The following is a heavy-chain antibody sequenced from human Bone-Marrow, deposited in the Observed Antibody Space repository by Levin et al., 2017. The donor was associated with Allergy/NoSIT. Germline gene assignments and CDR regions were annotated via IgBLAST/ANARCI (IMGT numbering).Heavy chain of an antibody. V-gene: IGHV4-4*02. CDR3: ARGNSVSEWSYHFDY. CDR1: GGSISSNNW. CDR2: IYHSGST. Sequence: PSETLSLTCAVSGGSISSNNWWSWVRQPPGKGLEWIGEIYHSGSTNYNPSLKSRVTISVDKPKTQFSLTLNSVTAADTAVYYCARGNSVSEWSYHFDYWGQGMLVTVSS. J-gene: IGHJ4*02. D-gene: IGHD3-3*01.